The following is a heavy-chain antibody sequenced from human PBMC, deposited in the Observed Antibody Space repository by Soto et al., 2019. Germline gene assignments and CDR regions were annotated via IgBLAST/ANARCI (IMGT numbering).Heavy chain of an antibody. D-gene: IGHD3-3*01. J-gene: IGHJ3*02. Sequence: QLHLVQSGAVVKKPGASVTVSCSASGYPVTAYYMHWVRQAPGRGLEWMGGINPATGAAKYTQTFPGRVTMTRDPSTSTVFMELSGLTTEDTAVFYWARGGGVGVAGSAAFDMWGQGTVVTVSS. CDR3: ARGGGVGVAGSAAFDM. V-gene: IGHV1-2*02. CDR2: INPATGAA. CDR1: GYPVTAYY.